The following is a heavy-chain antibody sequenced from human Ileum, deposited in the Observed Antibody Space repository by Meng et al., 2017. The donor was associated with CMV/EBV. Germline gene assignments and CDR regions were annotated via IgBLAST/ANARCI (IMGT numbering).Heavy chain of an antibody. CDR1: GYHFNMYG. V-gene: IGHV1-18*04. Sequence: ASVKVSCKTSGYHFNMYGVSWLRQAPGQGPEWMAWLSTDSGDTRFAQKFQGRLTLTADTSTNTVHMELTGLRFDDTATYFCARGLAAFDYWGQGTLVTVSS. J-gene: IGHJ4*02. CDR2: LSTDSGDT. D-gene: IGHD6-19*01. CDR3: ARGLAAFDY.